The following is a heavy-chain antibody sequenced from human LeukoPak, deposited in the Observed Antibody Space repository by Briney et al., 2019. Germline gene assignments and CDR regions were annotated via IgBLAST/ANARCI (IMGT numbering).Heavy chain of an antibody. J-gene: IGHJ4*02. Sequence: GGSLRLSCAASGFTFSSYAMSWVRQAPGKGLEWVSTISGGGGTTYYADSVKGRFTISRDNSKNTLYLQMNSLRAEDTAVYYCTSGIAAAGGYFDYWGQGTLVTVSS. D-gene: IGHD6-13*01. CDR3: TSGIAAAGGYFDY. CDR2: ISGGGGTT. V-gene: IGHV3-23*01. CDR1: GFTFSSYA.